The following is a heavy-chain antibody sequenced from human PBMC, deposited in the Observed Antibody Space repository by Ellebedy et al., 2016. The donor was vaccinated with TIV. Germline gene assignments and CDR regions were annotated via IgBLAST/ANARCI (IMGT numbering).Heavy chain of an antibody. D-gene: IGHD6-13*01. V-gene: IGHV4-34*01. Sequence: MPSETLSLTCAVYGGSFSGYYWSWIRQPPGKGLEWIGEINHSGSTNYNPSLKSPVTISVDTSKNQFSLKLSSVTAADTAVYYCARRSSSWYNAQVYGFDYWGQGTLVTVSS. CDR2: INHSGST. CDR1: GGSFSGYY. J-gene: IGHJ4*02. CDR3: ARRSSSWYNAQVYGFDY.